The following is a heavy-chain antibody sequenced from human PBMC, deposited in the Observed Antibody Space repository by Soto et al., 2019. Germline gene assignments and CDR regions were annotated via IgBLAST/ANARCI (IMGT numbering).Heavy chain of an antibody. D-gene: IGHD6-19*01. J-gene: IGHJ3*02. CDR2: ISSSGSTI. V-gene: IGHV3-11*01. CDR3: SRGNTAVAGSKWLNAFDI. CDR1: GFTFSDYY. Sequence: GGSLRLSCAASGFTFSDYYMSWIRQAPGKGLEWVSYISSSGSTIYYADSVKGRFTISRDNAKNSLYLQMNSLRAEDTAVYYCSRGNTAVAGSKWLNAFDIWGQGTMVTVSS.